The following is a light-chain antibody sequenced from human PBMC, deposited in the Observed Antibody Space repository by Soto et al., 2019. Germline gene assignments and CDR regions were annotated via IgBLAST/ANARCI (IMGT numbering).Light chain of an antibody. CDR1: RSDIGDSNF. J-gene: IGLJ1*01. Sequence: QSALTQPASVSGSPRQTVTISCTGPRSDIGDSNFISWYQHSPGKAPRLLIYEVNNRPSGVSKRFSGSTSGNTASLTISGLLDDDEADYFCASFRSGTGLVFGSGTKVTV. V-gene: IGLV2-14*01. CDR2: EVN. CDR3: ASFRSGTGLV.